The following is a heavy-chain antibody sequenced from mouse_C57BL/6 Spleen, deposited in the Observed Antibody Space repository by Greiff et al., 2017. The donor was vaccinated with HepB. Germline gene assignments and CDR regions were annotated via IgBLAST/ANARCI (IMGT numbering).Heavy chain of an antibody. CDR3: AREGQLGRSYFDY. Sequence: QVQLQQPGAELVRPGSSVKLSCKASGYTFTSYWMHWVKQRPIQGLEWIGNIDPSDSETHYNQKFKDKATLTVDKSSSTAYMQRISLTSEDSAVYYCAREGQLGRSYFDYWGQGTTLTVSS. D-gene: IGHD4-1*02. CDR1: GYTFTSYW. V-gene: IGHV1-52*01. CDR2: IDPSDSET. J-gene: IGHJ2*01.